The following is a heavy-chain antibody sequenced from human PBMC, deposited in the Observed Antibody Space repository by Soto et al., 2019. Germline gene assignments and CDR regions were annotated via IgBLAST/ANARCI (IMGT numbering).Heavy chain of an antibody. V-gene: IGHV4-61*01. D-gene: IGHD3-16*02. CDR1: GGSVSSGSYY. J-gene: IGHJ4*02. CDR3: ARDRYGGRSY. Sequence: QVQLQESGPGLVKPSETLSLTCTVSGGSVSSGSYYWSWIRQPPGKGLEWIGYIYYSGSTNYNPSLKSRVTISVDTSKNQFSLKLSSVTAADTAVYYCARDRYGGRSYWGQGTLVTVSS. CDR2: IYYSGST.